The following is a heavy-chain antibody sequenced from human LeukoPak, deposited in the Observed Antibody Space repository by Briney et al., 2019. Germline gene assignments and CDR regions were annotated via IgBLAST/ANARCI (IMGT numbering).Heavy chain of an antibody. D-gene: IGHD6-19*01. CDR3: ARLCIAVARKHIDY. CDR1: GGSISSGGYY. V-gene: IGHV4-31*03. Sequence: PSETLSLTCTVSGGSISSGGYYWSWIRQHPGKGLEGIGYIDYSGSTYYNPSLKSRVTRSVDTSKNQFSLKLSSVTAADTAVYYRARLCIAVARKHIDYWGQGTLVTVSS. J-gene: IGHJ4*02. CDR2: IDYSGST.